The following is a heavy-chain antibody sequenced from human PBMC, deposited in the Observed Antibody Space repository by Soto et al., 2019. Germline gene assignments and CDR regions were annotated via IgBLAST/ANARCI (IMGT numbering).Heavy chain of an antibody. D-gene: IGHD3-22*01. CDR1: GYTFTSYG. CDR3: ARVGQANYDSSGYGVFDY. CDR2: ISAYNGNT. V-gene: IGHV1-18*04. Sequence: ASVKVSCKASGYTFTSYGISWVRQAPGQGLEWMGWISAYNGNTNYAQKLQGRVTMTTDTSTSTAYMELRSLRSDDTAVYYCARVGQANYDSSGYGVFDYWGQGTLVTV. J-gene: IGHJ4*02.